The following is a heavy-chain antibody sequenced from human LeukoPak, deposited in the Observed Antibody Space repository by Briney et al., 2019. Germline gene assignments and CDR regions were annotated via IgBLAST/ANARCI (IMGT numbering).Heavy chain of an antibody. CDR2: ISGSGGST. D-gene: IGHD3-22*01. CDR1: GFTFSSYA. V-gene: IGHV3-23*01. Sequence: SGGSLRLSCAASGFTFSSYAMGWVRQAPGKGLEWVSAISGSGGSTYYADSVEGRFTISRDNSKNTLYLQMNSLRAEDTAVYYCAKGGEGITMIVVVTYYFDYWGQGTLVTVSS. CDR3: AKGGEGITMIVVVTYYFDY. J-gene: IGHJ4*02.